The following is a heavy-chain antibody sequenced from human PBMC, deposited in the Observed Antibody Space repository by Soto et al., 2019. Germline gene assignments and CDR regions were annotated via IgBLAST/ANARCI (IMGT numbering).Heavy chain of an antibody. J-gene: IGHJ6*02. CDR1: GFTFSDYS. CDR2: ISSTSTYI. CDR3: XXXXXXXXXTSHYGMDV. V-gene: IGHV3-21*01. Sequence: EVQLVESGGGLVKPGGSLRLSCEASGFTFSDYSMHWVRQAPGKGLEWVSSISSTSTYIYYADSVKGRFTISRDNAKNALFXXXXXXXXXXXXXXXXXXXXXXXXXTSHYGMDVWGQVTTVTVSS.